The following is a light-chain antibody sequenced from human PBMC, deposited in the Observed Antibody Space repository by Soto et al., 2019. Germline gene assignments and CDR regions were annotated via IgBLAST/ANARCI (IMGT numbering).Light chain of an antibody. CDR3: QQYGRSGT. CDR2: GAS. CDR1: QSVSNNY. V-gene: IGKV3-20*01. Sequence: EIVLTQSPGTLSLSPGERATLSCRASQSVSNNYLAWYQQKPGQAPRLLIYGASNRATGIPDRFSGSGSGTDFTLTIRRLEHEDFAVYYCQQYGRSGTFGQGTKVDIK. J-gene: IGKJ1*01.